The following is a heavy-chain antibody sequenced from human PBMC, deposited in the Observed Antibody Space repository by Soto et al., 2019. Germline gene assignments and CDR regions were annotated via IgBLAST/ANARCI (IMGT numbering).Heavy chain of an antibody. D-gene: IGHD3-22*01. CDR1: GFTFSSYG. Sequence: QVQLVESGGGVVQPGRSLRLSCAASGFTFSSYGMHWVRQAPGKGLEWVAVIWYDGSNKYYADSVKGRFTISRDNSKNTLYLQMNSLRAEDTAVYYCAKGEEYYYDLVDYWGQGTLVTVSS. J-gene: IGHJ4*02. CDR3: AKGEEYYYDLVDY. CDR2: IWYDGSNK. V-gene: IGHV3-33*06.